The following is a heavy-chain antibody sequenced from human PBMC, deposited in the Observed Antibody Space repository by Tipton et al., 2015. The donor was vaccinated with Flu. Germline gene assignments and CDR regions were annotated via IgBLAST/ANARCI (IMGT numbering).Heavy chain of an antibody. CDR3: AKGKGVMVQQPLDY. CDR1: GFSFGSYA. D-gene: IGHD1-1*01. J-gene: IGHJ4*02. V-gene: IGHV3-23*01. Sequence: SLRLSCEASGFSFGSYAMSWVRQAPGKGLEWISVSSGTGGTTFYADPVRGRFAISRDNSKGILYLQMDSLRPEDTARYYCAKGKGVMVQQPLDYWGQGTLVTVS. CDR2: SSGTGGTT.